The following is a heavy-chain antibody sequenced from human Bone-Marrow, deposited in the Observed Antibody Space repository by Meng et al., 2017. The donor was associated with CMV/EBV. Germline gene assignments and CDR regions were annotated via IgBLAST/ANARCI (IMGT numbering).Heavy chain of an antibody. V-gene: IGHV4-34*01. CDR1: GGSFSGYY. Sequence: SETLSLTCAVYGGSFSGYYWSWIRQPPGKGLEWIGEINHSGSTNYNPSLKSRVTISVDTSKNQFSLKLSSVTAADTAVYYCARMDVTYYYDSSVLEYWGPGPRVTGSS. CDR2: INHSGST. J-gene: IGHJ4*02. D-gene: IGHD3-22*01. CDR3: ARMDVTYYYDSSVLEY.